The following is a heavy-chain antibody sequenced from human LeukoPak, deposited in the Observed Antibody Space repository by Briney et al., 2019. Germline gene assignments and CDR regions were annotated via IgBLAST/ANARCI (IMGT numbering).Heavy chain of an antibody. Sequence: GESLKISCKGSGYSFTSYWIGWVRQAPGKGLEWVAAISNDGNNKFYADSVKGRFTISRDNPKNTMNLQMNSLRAEDTAVYYCVKGGGSSGRSYYFDYWGQGTLVTVSS. D-gene: IGHD6-19*01. CDR1: GYSFTSYW. V-gene: IGHV3-30*18. CDR2: ISNDGNNK. CDR3: VKGGGSSGRSYYFDY. J-gene: IGHJ4*02.